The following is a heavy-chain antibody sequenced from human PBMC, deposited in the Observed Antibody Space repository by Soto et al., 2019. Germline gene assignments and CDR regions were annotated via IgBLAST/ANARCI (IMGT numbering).Heavy chain of an antibody. V-gene: IGHV4-34*01. CDR2: IKDGGST. Sequence: QVQLQQWGAGLLKPSETLSLTCAVNGGSFTGYYWSWVRQPPGKGLEWIGEIKDGGSTNYSPSLRSRVPISADPPKEQLSLKVTSGTAAETAVYYCARGQEGAVATRWDQGTLVTGSS. J-gene: IGHJ4*02. CDR1: GGSFTGYY. CDR3: ARGQEGAVATR. D-gene: IGHD6-19*01.